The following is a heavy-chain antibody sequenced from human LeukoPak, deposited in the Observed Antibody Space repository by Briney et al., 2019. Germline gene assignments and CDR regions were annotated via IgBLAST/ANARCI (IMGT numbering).Heavy chain of an antibody. Sequence: GASVKVSCKASGYTFTSYYMHWVRQAPGQGLEWMGIINPSGGSTSYAQKFQGRVTMTRDTSTSTVYMELSSLRSEDTAVYYCATRGLLWGYDSSGNTFDSWGQGPLVTVSS. D-gene: IGHD3-22*01. CDR2: INPSGGST. CDR3: ATRGLLWGYDSSGNTFDS. J-gene: IGHJ4*02. CDR1: GYTFTSYY. V-gene: IGHV1-46*01.